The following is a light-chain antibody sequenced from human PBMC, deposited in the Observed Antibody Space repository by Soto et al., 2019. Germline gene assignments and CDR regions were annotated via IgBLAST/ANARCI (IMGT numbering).Light chain of an antibody. CDR1: SSDVGAYNY. V-gene: IGLV2-8*01. CDR3: CSFASSNTWV. CDR2: EVT. J-gene: IGLJ3*02. Sequence: QSALTQPPSASGSPGQSVTISCTGTSSDVGAYNYVSWYQQHAGKAPKLVIYEVTKRPSGVPDRFSGSKSANTASLTVSGLQAEDGADYYCCSFASSNTWVFGGGTKLTVL.